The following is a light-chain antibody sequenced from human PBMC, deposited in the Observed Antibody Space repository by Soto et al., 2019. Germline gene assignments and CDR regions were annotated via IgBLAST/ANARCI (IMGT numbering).Light chain of an antibody. J-gene: IGLJ3*02. Sequence: QSALTQPASVSGSPGQSITISCTGTSSDIGGYNRVSWYQHHPGKAPKLIISEVDNRPSGISDRFSGSRSGNTASLTISGLQVEDEADYYCISYIPSMSTHWVFGGGTKLTVL. CDR1: SSDIGGYNR. CDR2: EVD. V-gene: IGLV2-14*01. CDR3: ISYIPSMSTHWV.